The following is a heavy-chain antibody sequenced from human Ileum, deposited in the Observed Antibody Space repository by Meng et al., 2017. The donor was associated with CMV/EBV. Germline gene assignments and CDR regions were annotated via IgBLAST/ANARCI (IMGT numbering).Heavy chain of an antibody. CDR3: AKAMVRAGVRYLDY. J-gene: IGHJ4*02. CDR2: ISGSGGST. D-gene: IGHD3-10*01. V-gene: IGHV3-23*01. CDR1: GFTFSSYA. Sequence: GESLKISCAASGFTFSSYAMSWVRQAPGKGLEWVSAISGSGGSTYYADSVKGRFTISRDNSKNTLYLQMNSLRAEDTAVYYCAKAMVRAGVRYLDYWGQGTLVTGAS.